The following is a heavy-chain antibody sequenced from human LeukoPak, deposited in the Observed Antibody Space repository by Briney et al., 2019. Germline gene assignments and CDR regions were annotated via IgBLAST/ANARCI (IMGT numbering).Heavy chain of an antibody. CDR3: ARVGLGYCSSTSCYIAADYYYYGMDV. J-gene: IGHJ6*02. CDR1: GYTFTGYY. D-gene: IGHD2-2*02. CDR2: INPNSGGT. V-gene: IGHV1-2*02. Sequence: ASVKVSCKASGYTFTGYYMHWVRQAPGQGREWMGWINPNSGGTNYAQKFQGRVTMTRDTSISTAYMELSRLRSDDTAVYYCARVGLGYCSSTSCYIAADYYYYGMDVWGQGTTVTVSS.